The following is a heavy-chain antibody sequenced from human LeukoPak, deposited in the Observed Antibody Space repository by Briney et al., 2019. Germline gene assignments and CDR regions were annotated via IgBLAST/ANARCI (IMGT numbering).Heavy chain of an antibody. D-gene: IGHD4-17*01. CDR1: GFTFSSYA. CDR2: ISGSGGST. Sequence: GGSLRLSCAASGFTFSSYAMSWVRQAPGKGLEWVSAISGSGGSTYYADSVKGRFTISRDNSKNTLYLQMNSLRAEDTAVYYCXXGDYGDFTVFDYWGQGTLVTVSS. J-gene: IGHJ4*02. V-gene: IGHV3-23*01. CDR3: XXGDYGDFTVFDY.